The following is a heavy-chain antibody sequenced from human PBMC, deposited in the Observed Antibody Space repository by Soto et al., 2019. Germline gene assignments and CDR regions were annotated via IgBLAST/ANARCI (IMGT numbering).Heavy chain of an antibody. Sequence: GASVKVSCKASGYTFTSYGISWVRQAPGQGLEWMGRISAYNGNTNYAQKLQGRVTMTTDTSTSTAYMELRSLRSDDTAVYYCARDDLGHCSSTSCYLFRYYYYYGMDVWGQGTTVTVSS. CDR1: GYTFTSYG. D-gene: IGHD2-2*03. J-gene: IGHJ6*02. CDR3: ARDDLGHCSSTSCYLFRYYYYYGMDV. V-gene: IGHV1-18*01. CDR2: ISAYNGNT.